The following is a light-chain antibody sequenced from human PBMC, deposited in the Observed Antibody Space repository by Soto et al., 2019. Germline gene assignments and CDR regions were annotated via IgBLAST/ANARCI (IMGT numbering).Light chain of an antibody. Sequence: QSALTQPASVSGSPGQSITISCTGTSSDVGSSNLVSWYQQHPGKTPKLIIYEGSRRPSGVSGRFSGSMSGNAASLTISGLQAEDEADYYCCSFARSSTSYVFGTGTKLT. J-gene: IGLJ1*01. CDR1: SSDVGSSNL. CDR3: CSFARSSTSYV. CDR2: EGS. V-gene: IGLV2-23*01.